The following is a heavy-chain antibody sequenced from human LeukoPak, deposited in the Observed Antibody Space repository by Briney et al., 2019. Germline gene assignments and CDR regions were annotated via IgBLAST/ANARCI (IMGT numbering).Heavy chain of an antibody. CDR2: ITRNGGST. J-gene: IGHJ4*02. V-gene: IGHV3-43*01. CDR3: AKTRGSYYIDYFDF. D-gene: IGHD1-26*01. Sequence: PGRSLRLSCAASGFTFDDYTMHWVRQAPGKGLEWVSLITRNGGSTYYTDSVKGRFTISRDNSKNSLYLQMNSLRPEDTALYYCAKTRGSYYIDYFDFWGQGTLVTVSS. CDR1: GFTFDDYT.